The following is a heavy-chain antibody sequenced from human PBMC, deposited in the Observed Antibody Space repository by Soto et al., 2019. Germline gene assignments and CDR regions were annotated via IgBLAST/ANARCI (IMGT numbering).Heavy chain of an antibody. J-gene: IGHJ6*02. CDR1: GVTFSSYV. V-gene: IGHV1-69*13. D-gene: IGHD6-13*01. CDR2: IIPIFGTA. Sequence: SVKVSCKASGVTFSSYVIRWVRQAHGQGLEWMGGIIPIFGTANYAQKFQGRVTITADESTSTAYMELSSLRSEDTAVYYCARGPYNSSWNYYYYYGMDVWGQGTTVTVSS. CDR3: ARGPYNSSWNYYYYYGMDV.